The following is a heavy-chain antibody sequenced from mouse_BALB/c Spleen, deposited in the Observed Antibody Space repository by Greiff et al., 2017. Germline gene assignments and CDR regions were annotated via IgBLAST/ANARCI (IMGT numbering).Heavy chain of an antibody. CDR1: GFSLTSYG. CDR2: IWAGGST. J-gene: IGHJ3*01. Sequence: LVAPSQSLSITCTVSGFSLTSYGVHWVRQPPGKGLEWLGVIWAGGSTNYNSALMSRLSISKDNSKSQVFLKMNSLQTDDTAMYYCATVRQGAWFAYWGQGTLVTVSA. CDR3: ATVRQGAWFAY. V-gene: IGHV2-9*02. D-gene: IGHD2-14*01.